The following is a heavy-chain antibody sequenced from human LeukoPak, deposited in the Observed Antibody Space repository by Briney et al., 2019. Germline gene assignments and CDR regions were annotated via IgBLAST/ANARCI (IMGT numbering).Heavy chain of an antibody. D-gene: IGHD4-17*01. J-gene: IGHJ4*02. CDR2: ISVYNGNT. V-gene: IGHV1-18*01. CDR3: ARGTPKTTLSDY. CDR1: GYTFASYG. Sequence: ASVKVSCKASGYTFASYGISWVRQAPGQGLEWMGWISVYNGNTNYAQKLQGRVTMTTDTSTSTAYMELRSLRSDDTAVYYCARGTPKTTLSDYWGQGTLVTVSS.